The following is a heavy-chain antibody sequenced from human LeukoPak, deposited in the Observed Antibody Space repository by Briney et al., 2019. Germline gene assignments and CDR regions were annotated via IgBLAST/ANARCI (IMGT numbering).Heavy chain of an antibody. CDR3: AREESGSSVDY. D-gene: IGHD1-26*01. Sequence: PGGSLRLSCAASGFTFSSYGMHWVRQAPGKGLEWVSAISGSGGSTYYADSVKGRFTISRDNSKSTLFLQMNSLRAEDTAVYYCAREESGSSVDYWGQGTLVTVSS. J-gene: IGHJ4*02. V-gene: IGHV3-23*01. CDR1: GFTFSSYG. CDR2: ISGSGGST.